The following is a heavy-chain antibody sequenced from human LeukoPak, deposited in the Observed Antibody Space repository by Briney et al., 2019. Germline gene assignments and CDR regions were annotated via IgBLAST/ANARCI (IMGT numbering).Heavy chain of an antibody. CDR1: GFTFGSYG. V-gene: IGHV3-21*01. CDR2: ISSSSSYI. Sequence: GGSLRLSWAASGFTFGSYGMNWVRQAPGKGLEWVSSISSSSSYIYYADSMKGRFTISRDNAKSSLYLQMNSLRAEDTAVYYCARDIAPTGDAFDIRGQGTMVTVSS. CDR3: ARDIAPTGDAFDI. D-gene: IGHD2-21*01. J-gene: IGHJ3*02.